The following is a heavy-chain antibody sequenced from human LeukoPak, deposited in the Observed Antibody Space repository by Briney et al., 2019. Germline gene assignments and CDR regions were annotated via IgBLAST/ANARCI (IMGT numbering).Heavy chain of an antibody. V-gene: IGHV1-3*03. J-gene: IGHJ4*02. D-gene: IGHD3-16*01. CDR1: GYTFTSYA. CDR3: AREIGHLGVV. CDR2: INAGNGNT. Sequence: ASVKVSCKASGYTFTSYAMHWVRQAPGQRLEWMGWINAGNGNTKYSQEFQGRVTMTRDTSTSTVYMELSSLRSEDTAVYYCAREIGHLGVVWGQGTLVTVSS.